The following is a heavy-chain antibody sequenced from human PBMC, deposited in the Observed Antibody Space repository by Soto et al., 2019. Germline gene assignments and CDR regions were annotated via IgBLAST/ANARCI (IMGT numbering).Heavy chain of an antibody. V-gene: IGHV4-39*01. D-gene: IGHD3-3*01. CDR1: GGSISSSSYY. CDR2: IYYSGST. CDR3: AESDYDFWSGPDY. Sequence: QLQLQESGTGLEKPSETLSLTCTVSGGSISSSSYYWGWIRQPPGKGLEWIGSIYYSGSTYYNPSLKSRVTISVDTSKNQFSLKLSSVTAADTAVYYCAESDYDFWSGPDYWGQGTLVTVSS. J-gene: IGHJ4*02.